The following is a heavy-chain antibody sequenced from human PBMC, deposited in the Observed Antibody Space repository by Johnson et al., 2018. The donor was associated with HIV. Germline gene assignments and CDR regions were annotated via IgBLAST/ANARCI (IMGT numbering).Heavy chain of an antibody. CDR3: ASGKSWHRDAFDI. V-gene: IGHV3-30*04. J-gene: IGHJ3*02. CDR2: ISYDGSNR. CDR1: GFTFSSYA. Sequence: QVQLLESGGGLVQPGGSLRLSCAASGFTFSSYAMHWVRQAPGKGLEWVAVISYDGSNRYYAESVKGRFTISRDNSKNTLFVQMSSLRAEDTAVYYCASGKSWHRDAFDIWGQGTMVTVSS. D-gene: IGHD6-13*01.